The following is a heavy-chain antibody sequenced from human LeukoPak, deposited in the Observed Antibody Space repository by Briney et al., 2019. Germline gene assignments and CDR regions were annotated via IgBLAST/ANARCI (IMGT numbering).Heavy chain of an antibody. Sequence: PGGSLRLSCIASGFTFTSHWMHWVRQAPGKGLEWVANIKQDGSEKYYVDSVKGRFTISRDNAKNSLYPQMNSLRAEDTAVYYCGKAMDYWGQGTLVTVSS. CDR2: IKQDGSEK. CDR3: GKAMDY. V-gene: IGHV3-7*03. CDR1: GFTFTSHW. J-gene: IGHJ4*02.